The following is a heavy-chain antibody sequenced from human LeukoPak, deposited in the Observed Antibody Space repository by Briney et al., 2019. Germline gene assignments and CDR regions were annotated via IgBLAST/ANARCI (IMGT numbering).Heavy chain of an antibody. V-gene: IGHV1-69*13. J-gene: IGHJ5*02. CDR2: IIPIFGTA. D-gene: IGHD6-19*01. Sequence: SVKVSCKASGGTFSSYAISWVRQAPGQGLEWMGRIIPIFGTANYAQKFQGRVTITADESTSTAYMELSSLRSEDTAVYYCATPSGASCWYGWFDPRGQGTLVTVSS. CDR1: GGTFSSYA. CDR3: ATPSGASCWYGWFDP.